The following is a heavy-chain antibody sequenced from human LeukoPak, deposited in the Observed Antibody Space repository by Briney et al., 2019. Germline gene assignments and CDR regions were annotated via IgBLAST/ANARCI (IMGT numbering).Heavy chain of an antibody. Sequence: PGGSLRLSCVASGFTFSNAWMSWVRQAPGKGLEWVSSFSSRSGSIYYADSVKGRFTISRDNAKNSLYLQMNGLRVEDTAVYYCTRGSNCDSWGQGTLVTVSS. J-gene: IGHJ4*02. V-gene: IGHV3-21*06. CDR1: GFTFSNAW. D-gene: IGHD4-11*01. CDR3: TRGSNCDS. CDR2: FSSRSGSI.